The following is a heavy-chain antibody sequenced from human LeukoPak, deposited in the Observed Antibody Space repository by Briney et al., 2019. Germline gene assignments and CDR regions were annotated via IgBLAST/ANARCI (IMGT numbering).Heavy chain of an antibody. J-gene: IGHJ5*02. Sequence: ASVNVSCKASGYTLTGYYMHGVRQAPGQGLEWKGWMNPNSGGTKYAQKIQGRVTMTRDTSISTAYMELSRLRSDDTAMYYCARDKLGLGELSLYDQWGQGTLVTVFS. CDR2: MNPNSGGT. CDR3: ARDKLGLGELSLYDQ. D-gene: IGHD3-16*02. CDR1: GYTLTGYY. V-gene: IGHV1-2*02.